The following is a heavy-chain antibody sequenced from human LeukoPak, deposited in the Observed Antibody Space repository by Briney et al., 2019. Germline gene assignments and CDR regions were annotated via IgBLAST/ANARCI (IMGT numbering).Heavy chain of an antibody. CDR2: VYYSGTT. CDR1: GGSISYSSYY. V-gene: IGHV4-39*07. Sequence: SETLSLTCTVSGGSISYSSYYWAWIRQPPGKGLEWIGSVYYSGTTYYSQSLKSRIAISVDTSKNQFSLKVNSVTVADTAVYYCAREGSRDFGGLDDWGQGTLVTVSS. CDR3: AREGSRDFGGLDD. D-gene: IGHD4-23*01. J-gene: IGHJ4*02.